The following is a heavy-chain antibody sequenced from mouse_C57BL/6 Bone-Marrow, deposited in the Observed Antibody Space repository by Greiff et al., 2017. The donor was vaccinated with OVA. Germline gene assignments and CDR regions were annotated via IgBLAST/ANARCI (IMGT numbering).Heavy chain of an antibody. Sequence: DVQLVESEGGLVQPGSSMKLSCTASGFTFSDYYMAWVRQVPEKGLEWVANINYDGSSTYYLDSLKSRFIISRDNAKNILYLQMSSLKSEDTTTYYCARDGGLRFDYWGQGTTLTVSS. J-gene: IGHJ2*01. CDR2: INYDGSST. V-gene: IGHV5-16*01. CDR3: ARDGGLRFDY. CDR1: GFTFSDYY. D-gene: IGHD1-1*01.